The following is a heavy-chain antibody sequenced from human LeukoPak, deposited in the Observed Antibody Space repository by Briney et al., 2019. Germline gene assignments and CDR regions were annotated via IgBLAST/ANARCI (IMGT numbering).Heavy chain of an antibody. CDR3: AKGLPLRYFDWLPRFYFDY. D-gene: IGHD3-9*01. CDR1: GFTFSSYG. CDR2: IRYDGSNK. Sequence: GGSLRLSCAASGFTFSSYGMHWVRQAPGKGLEWVAFIRYDGSNKYYADSVKGRFTISRDNSKNTLYLQMNSLRAEDTAVYYCAKGLPLRYFDWLPRFYFDYWGQGTLVTVSS. J-gene: IGHJ4*02. V-gene: IGHV3-30*02.